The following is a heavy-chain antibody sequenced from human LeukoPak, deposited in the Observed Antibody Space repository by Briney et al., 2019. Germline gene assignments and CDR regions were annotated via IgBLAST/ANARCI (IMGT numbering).Heavy chain of an antibody. D-gene: IGHD3-22*01. V-gene: IGHV4-61*02. CDR3: ARGYYDSSGHFDY. CDR1: GGSISSGSYY. Sequence: SETLSLTCTVSGGSISSGSYYWSWIRQPAGKGLEWIGRIYTSGSTNYNPSLKIRVTISVDTSKNQFSLKLSSVTAADTAVYYCARGYYDSSGHFDYWGQGTLVTVSS. CDR2: IYTSGST. J-gene: IGHJ4*02.